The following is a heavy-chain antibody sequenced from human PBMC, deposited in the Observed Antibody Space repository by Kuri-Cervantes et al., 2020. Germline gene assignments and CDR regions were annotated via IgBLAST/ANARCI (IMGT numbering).Heavy chain of an antibody. J-gene: IGHJ4*02. CDR1: GFTVSSNY. V-gene: IGHV3-66*01. CDR2: IYSGGST. Sequence: GESLKISCAASGFTVSSNYMSWVRQAPGKGLEWVSVIYSGGSTYHADSVKGRFTISRDNSKNTLYLQMNSLRAEDTAVHYCAGMIRTTVVTRDYWGQGTLVTVSS. D-gene: IGHD4-23*01. CDR3: AGMIRTTVVTRDY.